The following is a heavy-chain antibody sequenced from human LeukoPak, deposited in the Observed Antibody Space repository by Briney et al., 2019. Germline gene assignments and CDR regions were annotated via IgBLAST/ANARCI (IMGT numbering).Heavy chain of an antibody. CDR3: ARQGTYYGSGSSSPFDP. Sequence: PSETLSLTCTVSGGSISSSSYYWGWIRQPPGKGLEWIGSIYYSGSTYYNPSLKSRVTISVDTSKNQFSLKLSSVTAADTAVYYCARQGTYYGSGSSSPFDPWGQGTLVTVSS. CDR1: GGSISSSSYY. V-gene: IGHV4-39*01. J-gene: IGHJ5*02. D-gene: IGHD3-10*01. CDR2: IYYSGST.